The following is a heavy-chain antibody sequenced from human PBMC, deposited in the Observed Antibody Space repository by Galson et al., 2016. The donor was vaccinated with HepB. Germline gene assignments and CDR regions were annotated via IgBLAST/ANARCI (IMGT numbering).Heavy chain of an antibody. CDR1: GFTFRNYG. CDR2: ISRSGDST. Sequence: SLRLSCAASGFTFRNYGMTWVRQAPGKGLEVVSSISRSGDSTDYADSVKGRFTISRDNSKNTLYLQMNSLRVEDTAIYYCARGGRQGAGSYSVGDSWGQGTPVTVSS. D-gene: IGHD3-10*01. J-gene: IGHJ4*02. CDR3: ARGGRQGAGSYSVGDS. V-gene: IGHV3-23*01.